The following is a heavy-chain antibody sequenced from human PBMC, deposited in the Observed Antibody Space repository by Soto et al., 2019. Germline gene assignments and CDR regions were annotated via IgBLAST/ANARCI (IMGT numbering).Heavy chain of an antibody. CDR3: ARKYNWNDDPYNWFDP. D-gene: IGHD1-20*01. CDR2: IIPIFGTA. CDR1: GGTFSSYA. Sequence: GASVKVSCKASGGTFSSYAISWVRQAPGQGLEWMGGIIPIFGTANYAQKFQGRVTITADESTSTAYMELSSLRSEDTAVYYCARKYNWNDDPYNWFDPWGQGTLVTVYS. V-gene: IGHV1-69*13. J-gene: IGHJ5*02.